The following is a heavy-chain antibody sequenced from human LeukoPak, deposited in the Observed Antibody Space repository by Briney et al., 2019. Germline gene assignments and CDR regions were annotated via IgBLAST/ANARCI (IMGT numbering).Heavy chain of an antibody. CDR1: GYTFTGYY. CDR3: ARDFIVGATINAFDI. CDR2: ISPNSGGT. D-gene: IGHD1-26*01. V-gene: IGHV1-2*06. Sequence: GASVKVSCKASGYTFTGYYMHWVRRAPGQGLEWMGRISPNSGGTNYAQKFQGRVTMTRDTSISTAYMELSRLRSDDTAVYYCARDFIVGATINAFDIWGQGTMVTVSS. J-gene: IGHJ3*02.